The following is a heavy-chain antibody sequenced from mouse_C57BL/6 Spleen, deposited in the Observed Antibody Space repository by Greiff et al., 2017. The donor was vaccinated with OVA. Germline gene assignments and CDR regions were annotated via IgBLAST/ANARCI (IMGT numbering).Heavy chain of an antibody. CDR1: GFTFSSYA. V-gene: IGHV5-9-1*02. Sequence: EVQAVESGEGLVKPGGSLKLSCAASGFTFSSYAMSWVRQTPEKRLEWVTYISSGGDYIYYADTVKGRFTISRDKARNTLYLQMSSLKSEDTAMYYCTRDYSSMDYWGQGTSVTVSS. D-gene: IGHD2-5*01. CDR3: TRDYSSMDY. CDR2: ISSGGDYI. J-gene: IGHJ4*01.